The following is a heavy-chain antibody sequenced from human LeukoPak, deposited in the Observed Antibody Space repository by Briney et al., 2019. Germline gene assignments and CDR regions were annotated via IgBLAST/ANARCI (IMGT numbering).Heavy chain of an antibody. J-gene: IGHJ4*02. D-gene: IGHD5-24*01. CDR3: ARGRNIGMTTMSVGSDY. V-gene: IGHV1-2*02. CDR1: LYTFTEYY. Sequence: ASAKVSSKPSLYTFTEYYTRWGPHAPRQGLERMGWLNPNSGETNSAQTSQGRVRMTRDTSISTAYMDLSARRSDNTAVYYCARGRNIGMTTMSVGSDYWGQGTLVTVSS. CDR2: LNPNSGET.